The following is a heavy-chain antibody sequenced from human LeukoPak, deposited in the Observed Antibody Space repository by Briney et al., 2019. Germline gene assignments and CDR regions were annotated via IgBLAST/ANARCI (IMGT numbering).Heavy chain of an antibody. CDR1: GFGFSGYG. CDR3: ARGVAAAGNDY. V-gene: IGHV3-30*02. CDR2: IHYDGTES. J-gene: IGHJ4*02. Sequence: GGSLRLSCAASGFGFSGYGMHWVRQAPGKGLEWVAFIHYDGTESFYADSVKGRFTISRDYSKNTLYLQMNSLRVDDTAVYYCARGVAAAGNDYWGQGSLVTVSS. D-gene: IGHD6-13*01.